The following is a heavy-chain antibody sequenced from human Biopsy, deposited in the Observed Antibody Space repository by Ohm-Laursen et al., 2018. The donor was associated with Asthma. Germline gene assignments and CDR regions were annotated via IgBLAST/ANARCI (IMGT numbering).Heavy chain of an antibody. Sequence: SSVKVSCKAPGGTFSNFAISWVRQAPGQGLEWLGGIMTVFGTTNYAQKFQGRVTITADESTSTCYMEVTSLRSEDTAIYYCARCQVGYSSGWSLLLKKIYYSGMDVWGQGTAVTVSS. V-gene: IGHV1-69*01. CDR2: IMTVFGTT. D-gene: IGHD6-19*01. J-gene: IGHJ6*02. CDR3: ARCQVGYSSGWSLLLKKIYYSGMDV. CDR1: GGTFSNFA.